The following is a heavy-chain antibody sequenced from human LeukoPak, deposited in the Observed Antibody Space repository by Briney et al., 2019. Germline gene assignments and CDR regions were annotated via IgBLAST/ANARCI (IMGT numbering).Heavy chain of an antibody. Sequence: GGSLRLSCAASGFTFSSYGMHWVRQAPGKGLEWVAVIWYDGSNKYYADSVKGRFTISRDNSKNTLYLQMNSLRAEDTAVYYCALTADDSSGYRFDYWGQGTLVTVSS. J-gene: IGHJ4*02. V-gene: IGHV3-33*01. CDR1: GFTFSSYG. CDR2: IWYDGSNK. CDR3: ALTADDSSGYRFDY. D-gene: IGHD3-22*01.